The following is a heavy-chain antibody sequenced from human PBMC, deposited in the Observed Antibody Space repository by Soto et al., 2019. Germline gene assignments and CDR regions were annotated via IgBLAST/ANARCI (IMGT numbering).Heavy chain of an antibody. V-gene: IGHV3-30-3*01. CDR1: GFTFNSYA. Sequence: QVQLVESGGGVVQPGRSLRLSCAASGFTFNSYAILWVRQAPGKGLEWVAVISYHGDIKYYADSVKGRFTISRDNSKNTLYLQMNSLRPEDTAVYYCARDPHGMDVWGQGTTVTVSS. J-gene: IGHJ6*02. CDR3: ARDPHGMDV. CDR2: ISYHGDIK.